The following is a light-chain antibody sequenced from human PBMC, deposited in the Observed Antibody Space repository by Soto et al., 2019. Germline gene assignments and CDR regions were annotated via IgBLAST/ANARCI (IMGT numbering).Light chain of an antibody. CDR2: SAS. CDR1: QSVSSK. CDR3: QQSNNWPPIT. J-gene: IGKJ5*01. Sequence: ETVMAQSPATLSVSPGETYTLSCMASQSVSSKLAWYQQKPGQAPRLLIYSASTRATGIPARFSGSGSGTEFTLTISSLQSEDFAVYYCQQSNNWPPITFGQGTRLEIK. V-gene: IGKV3-15*01.